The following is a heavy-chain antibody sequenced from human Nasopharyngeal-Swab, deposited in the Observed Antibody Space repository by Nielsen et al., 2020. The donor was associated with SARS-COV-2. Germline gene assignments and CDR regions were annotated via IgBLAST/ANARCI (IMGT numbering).Heavy chain of an antibody. D-gene: IGHD2-21*02. CDR2: INQSGST. V-gene: IGHV4-34*01. J-gene: IGHJ6*02. Sequence: SETLSLTCAVYGGSFSGYSWSWIRQPPGKGLEWIGEINQSGSTNYNPSLKSRVTISVDTSKNQFSLKLSSVTAADTAVYYCARGRGLLWWRLLFLYYYYYDMDVWGQGTTVTVSS. CDR3: ARGRGLLWWRLLFLYYYYYDMDV. CDR1: GGSFSGYS.